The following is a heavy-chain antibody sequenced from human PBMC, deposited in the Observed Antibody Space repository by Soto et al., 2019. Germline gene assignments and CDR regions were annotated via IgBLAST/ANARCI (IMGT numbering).Heavy chain of an antibody. CDR1: GYTFTGYY. J-gene: IGHJ6*03. CDR3: ARDLQKGCSGGSCDAGYYYYYYMDV. D-gene: IGHD2-15*01. Sequence: GASVKVSCKASGYTFTGYYMHWVRQAPGQGLEWMGWINPNSGGTNYAQKFQGWVTMTRDTSISTAYMELSSLRSEDTAVYYCARDLQKGCSGGSCDAGYYYYYYMDVWGKGTTVTVSS. V-gene: IGHV1-2*04. CDR2: INPNSGGT.